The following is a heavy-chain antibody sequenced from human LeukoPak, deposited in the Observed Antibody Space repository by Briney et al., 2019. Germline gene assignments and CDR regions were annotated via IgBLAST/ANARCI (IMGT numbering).Heavy chain of an antibody. CDR1: GGSISGYY. V-gene: IGHV4-59*08. Sequence: SETLSLTCSVSGGSISGYYWSWIRQPPGKGLEWIGYIYYSGSTKYNPSLESRVTMSLGTSKNQFSLYLSSVTAADTAVYCCARFASPSEYFQYWGQGTLVTVSS. J-gene: IGHJ1*01. CDR2: IYYSGST. CDR3: ARFASPSEYFQY.